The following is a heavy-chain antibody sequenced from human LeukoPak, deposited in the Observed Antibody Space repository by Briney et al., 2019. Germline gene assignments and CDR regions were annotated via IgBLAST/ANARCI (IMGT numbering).Heavy chain of an antibody. D-gene: IGHD5-18*01. CDR1: GGSISNYY. CDR2: IDYRGST. Sequence: SETLSLTCTVSGGSISNYYWSWIRQPPGKGLEWIAYIDYRGSTTYNPSLKSRVTISVETSRNQFSLKLSSVTAADTAVYYCARSRSGYSYDHAAFDIWGQGTMVTVSS. CDR3: ARSRSGYSYDHAAFDI. J-gene: IGHJ3*02. V-gene: IGHV4-59*01.